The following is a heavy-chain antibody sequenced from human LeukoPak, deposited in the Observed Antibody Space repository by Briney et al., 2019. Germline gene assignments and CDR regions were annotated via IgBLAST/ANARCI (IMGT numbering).Heavy chain of an antibody. J-gene: IGHJ6*03. CDR3: ARARVVVPAALFLRGGDCNLDV. D-gene: IGHD2-2*01. Sequence: PSETLSLTCAVYGGSFSGYYWSWVRQPPGKGLDWIGEINHSGGTNYNPSLKSRVTISVDKSKNQFSLKLSSVTAADTAVYYCARARVVVPAALFLRGGDCNLDVWGKGTTVTVS. CDR1: GGSFSGYY. V-gene: IGHV4-34*01. CDR2: INHSGGT.